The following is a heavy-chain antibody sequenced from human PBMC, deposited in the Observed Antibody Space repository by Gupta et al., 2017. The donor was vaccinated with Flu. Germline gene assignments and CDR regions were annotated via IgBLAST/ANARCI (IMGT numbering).Heavy chain of an antibody. D-gene: IGHD1-26*01. CDR3: AGHSGRGRMAYFDY. CDR1: YG. V-gene: IGHV3-23*01. CDR2: ISGSGVST. Sequence: YGMRWGLQAPRKGREGVSTISGSGVSTYYADAVKGRFTISRDNPKNTLYLQMNSLRADDTAVYSCAGHSGRGRMAYFDYWGQGTLVTVSS. J-gene: IGHJ4*02.